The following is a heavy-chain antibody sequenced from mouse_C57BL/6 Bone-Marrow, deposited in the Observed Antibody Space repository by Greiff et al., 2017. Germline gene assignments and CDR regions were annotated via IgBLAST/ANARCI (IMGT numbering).Heavy chain of an antibody. V-gene: IGHV1-76*01. J-gene: IGHJ4*01. CDR2: IYPGSGNT. Sequence: QVQLQQSGAELVRPGASVKLSCKASGYTFTDYYINWVKQRPGQGLEWIARIYPGSGNTYYNEKFKGKATLTAEKSSSTAYMQLSSLTSEDSAVYFCAIDSSGTLDYWGQGTSVTGSS. CDR1: GYTFTDYY. CDR3: AIDSSGTLDY. D-gene: IGHD3-2*02.